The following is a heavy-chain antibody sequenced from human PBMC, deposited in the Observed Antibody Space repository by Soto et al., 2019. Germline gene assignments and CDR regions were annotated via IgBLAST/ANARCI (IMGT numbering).Heavy chain of an antibody. Sequence: TSETLSLTCTVSGGSISTSSYYWGWIRQPPVKGLEWIGSIYYSGSTYYNPSLKSRVTMSVDTSKNQFSLKLSSVTAADTAVYYCARDVVVAETYYYGMDVWGQGTTVTVSS. CDR1: GGSISTSSYY. D-gene: IGHD2-21*01. CDR2: IYYSGST. CDR3: ARDVVVAETYYYGMDV. J-gene: IGHJ6*02. V-gene: IGHV4-39*02.